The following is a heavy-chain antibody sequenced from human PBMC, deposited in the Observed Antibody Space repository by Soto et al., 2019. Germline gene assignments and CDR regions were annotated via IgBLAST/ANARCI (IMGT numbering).Heavy chain of an antibody. CDR3: ASYPCSGGSCYHDY. Sequence: PGGSLRLSCAASGFTFSSYEMNWVRQAPGKGLEWVSYISSSGSTIYYADSVKGRFTISRDNAKNSLYLQMNSLRAEDTAVYYCASYPCSGGSCYHDYWGQGTLVTVSS. D-gene: IGHD2-15*01. CDR1: GFTFSSYE. J-gene: IGHJ4*02. V-gene: IGHV3-48*03. CDR2: ISSSGSTI.